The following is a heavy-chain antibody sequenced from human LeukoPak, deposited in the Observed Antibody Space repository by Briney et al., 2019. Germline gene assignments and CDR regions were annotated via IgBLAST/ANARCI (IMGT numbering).Heavy chain of an antibody. CDR3: AKVQITMVRGVITHFDY. V-gene: IGHV3-23*01. Sequence: GGSLRLSRAGSGFTFSNYAMSWVRQAPGKGLEWVSSITGSGDSTYYADSVKGRFTISRDNSKSALYLQMNSLRAEDTAVYYCAKVQITMVRGVITHFDYWGQGTLVTVSS. D-gene: IGHD3-10*01. CDR2: ITGSGDST. J-gene: IGHJ4*02. CDR1: GFTFSNYA.